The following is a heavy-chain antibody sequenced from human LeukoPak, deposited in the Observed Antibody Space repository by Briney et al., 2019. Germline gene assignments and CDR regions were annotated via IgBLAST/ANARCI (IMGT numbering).Heavy chain of an antibody. CDR3: ARGSNYYGLGY. CDR1: GGSFSGYY. V-gene: IGHV4-34*01. D-gene: IGHD3-10*01. CDR2: INHSGST. J-gene: IGHJ4*02. Sequence: SETLSLTCAVYGGSFSGYYWSWIRQPPGKGLEWIGEINHSGSTNYNPSLKSRVTISVDTSKNQFSLKLSSVTAADTAVYYCARGSNYYGLGYWGQGTLVTVSP.